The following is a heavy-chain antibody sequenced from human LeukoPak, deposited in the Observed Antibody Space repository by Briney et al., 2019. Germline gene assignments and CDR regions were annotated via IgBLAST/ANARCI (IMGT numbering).Heavy chain of an antibody. CDR3: ARLAARPDFDY. CDR1: GGSINSYY. J-gene: IGHJ4*02. CDR2: INPSGGST. Sequence: CTVSGGSINSYYMHWVRQDPGQGLEWMGIINPSGGSTSYAQKFQGRVTMTRDTSISTAYMELSRLRPDDTAVYYCARLAARPDFDYWGQGTLVTVSS. V-gene: IGHV1-46*02. D-gene: IGHD6-6*01.